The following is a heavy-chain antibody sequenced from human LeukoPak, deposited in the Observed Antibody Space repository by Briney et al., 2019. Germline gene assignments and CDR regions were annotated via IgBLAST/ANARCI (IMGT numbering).Heavy chain of an antibody. Sequence: GGSLKLSCAASGFTFSNYGMHWVRQAPGKGLEWVAFIRYDGSDKYYADSVKGRFTISRDNSKNTLYLQMNSLRAEDTAVFHCAKDKAAAGTINFDVWGKGTTVTVSS. CDR2: IRYDGSDK. J-gene: IGHJ6*04. CDR1: GFTFSNYG. CDR3: AKDKAAAGTINFDV. V-gene: IGHV3-30*02. D-gene: IGHD6-13*01.